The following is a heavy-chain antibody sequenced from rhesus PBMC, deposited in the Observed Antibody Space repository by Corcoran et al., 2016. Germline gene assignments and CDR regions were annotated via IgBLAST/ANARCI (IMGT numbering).Heavy chain of an antibody. CDR2: FDGSGGST. J-gene: IGHJ4*01. CDR1: GGSISSSNW. D-gene: IGHD6-13*01. V-gene: IGHV4-93*02. CDR3: ARIASSWSNFDY. Sequence: QVQLQESGPAVVKPSETLSLTCAVSGGSISSSNWWSWIRQSPGKGLEWIGGFDGSGGSTEYNPSLNSRVTISIDTSKNQFSLKLSSVTAADTAVYYCARIASSWSNFDYWGQGVLVTVSS.